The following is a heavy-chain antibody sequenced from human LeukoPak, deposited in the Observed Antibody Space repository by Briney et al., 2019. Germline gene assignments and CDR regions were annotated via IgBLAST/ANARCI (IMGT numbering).Heavy chain of an antibody. CDR2: IIPIFGTA. CDR1: GGTFSSYA. CDR3: ASLPDYSNYGGSSDY. D-gene: IGHD4-11*01. V-gene: IGHV1-69*13. J-gene: IGHJ4*02. Sequence: SVKVSCKASGGTFSSYAISWVRQAPGQGLEWMGGIIPIFGTANYAQKFQGRVTITADESTSTAYMELSSLRSEDTAVYYCASLPDYSNYGGSSDYWGQGTLATVSS.